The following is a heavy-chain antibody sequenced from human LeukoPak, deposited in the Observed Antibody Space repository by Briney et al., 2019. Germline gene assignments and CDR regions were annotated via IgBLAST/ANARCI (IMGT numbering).Heavy chain of an antibody. CDR1: GGSFSGYY. D-gene: IGHD6-6*01. CDR3: ARAPKYSSSSGRIMSGSYGGYYFDY. V-gene: IGHV4-34*01. Sequence: SETLSLTCAVYGGSFSGYYWSWIRQPPGKGLERIGEINHSGSTNYNPSLKSRVTISVDTSKNQFSLKLSSVTAADTAVYYCARAPKYSSSSGRIMSGSYGGYYFDYWGQGTLVTVSS. J-gene: IGHJ4*02. CDR2: INHSGST.